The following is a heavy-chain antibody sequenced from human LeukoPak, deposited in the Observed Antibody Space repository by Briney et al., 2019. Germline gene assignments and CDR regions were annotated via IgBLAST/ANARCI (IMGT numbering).Heavy chain of an antibody. J-gene: IGHJ6*02. CDR2: IYYSGST. Sequence: SETLSLTCTVSGGSLSSSSYYWGWIRPPPGKGVEWGGSIYYSGSTYYNPSLKSRVTISVDTSKNQFSLKLSSVTAADTAVYYCARDSPGGYYYYGMDVWGQGTTVTVSS. D-gene: IGHD3-10*01. V-gene: IGHV4-39*02. CDR3: ARDSPGGYYYYGMDV. CDR1: GGSLSSSSYY.